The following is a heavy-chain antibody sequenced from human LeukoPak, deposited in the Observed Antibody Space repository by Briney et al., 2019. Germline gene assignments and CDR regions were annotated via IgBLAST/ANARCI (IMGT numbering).Heavy chain of an antibody. CDR2: INHSGST. D-gene: IGHD5-24*01. Sequence: SETLSLTCAVYGGSFSGYYWSWIRQPPGKGLEWIGEINHSGSTNYNPSLKSRVTISVDTSKNQFSPKLSSVTAADTAVYYCARAMAFPDYWGQGTLVTVSS. V-gene: IGHV4-34*01. CDR3: ARAMAFPDY. J-gene: IGHJ4*02. CDR1: GGSFSGYY.